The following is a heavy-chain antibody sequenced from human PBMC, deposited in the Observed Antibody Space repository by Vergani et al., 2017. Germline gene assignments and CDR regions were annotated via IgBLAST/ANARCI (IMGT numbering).Heavy chain of an antibody. Sequence: EVQLVESGGGLVQPGGSLRLSCAASGFTVSSNYMSWVRQAPGKGLEWVSVIYSGGSTDYADSVKGRFTISRDNSKNTLYLQMNSLRADDTAVYYCAREGDYGDYVFDYWGQGTLVTVSS. CDR3: AREGDYGDYVFDY. J-gene: IGHJ4*02. D-gene: IGHD4-17*01. CDR2: IYSGGST. CDR1: GFTVSSNY. V-gene: IGHV3-66*02.